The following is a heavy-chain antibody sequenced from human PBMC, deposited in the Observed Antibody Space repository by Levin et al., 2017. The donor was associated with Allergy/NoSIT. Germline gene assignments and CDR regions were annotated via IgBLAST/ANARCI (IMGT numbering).Heavy chain of an antibody. CDR2: ISWNGVTI. CDR3: VKRASGSETYYFEN. Sequence: SLKISCAASGFRFDDYGMYWVRQVPGKGLEWVAAISWNGVTIVYADSVRGRFTISRDNAKKSLYLQMKSLCAEGTALYYCVKRASGSETYYFENWGQGALVTVSS. CDR1: GFRFDDYG. J-gene: IGHJ4*02. V-gene: IGHV3-9*01. D-gene: IGHD3-10*01.